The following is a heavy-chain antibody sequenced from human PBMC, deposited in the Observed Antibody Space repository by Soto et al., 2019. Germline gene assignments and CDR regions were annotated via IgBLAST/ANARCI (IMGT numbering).Heavy chain of an antibody. D-gene: IGHD6-19*01. CDR2: TGNNK. CDR3: AREHSSCWDLDV. CDR1: GFSFSTNT. V-gene: IGHV3-30-3*01. J-gene: IGHJ6*02. Sequence: QVLLVESGGGVVQPGRSLRLSCAASGFSFSTNTMSWVRQAPGKGLEWVAVTGNNKYYADSVKGRFTISGDNSENTLSLQMNSLRAEDTALYYCAREHSSCWDLDVWGQGTTVAVSS.